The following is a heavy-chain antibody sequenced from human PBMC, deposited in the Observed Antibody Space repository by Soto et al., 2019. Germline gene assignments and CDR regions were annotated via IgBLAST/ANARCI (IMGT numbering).Heavy chain of an antibody. D-gene: IGHD3-10*01. Sequence: ASVKVSCKASGYTFTGYYMHWVRQAPGQGLEWMGWINPNSGGTNYAQKFQGWVTMTRDTSISTAYMELSRLRSEDTAVYYCARADYYGWGSDLVNSYYSNMDVWGQGTTVTVSS. CDR3: ARADYYGWGSDLVNSYYSNMDV. CDR2: INPNSGGT. V-gene: IGHV1-2*04. CDR1: GYTFTGYY. J-gene: IGHJ6*02.